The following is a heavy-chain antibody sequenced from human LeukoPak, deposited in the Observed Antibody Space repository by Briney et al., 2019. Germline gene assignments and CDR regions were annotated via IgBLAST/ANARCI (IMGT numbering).Heavy chain of an antibody. CDR1: GYTFSSYY. D-gene: IGHD2-2*01. J-gene: IGHJ5*02. V-gene: IGHV1-46*01. Sequence: ASVKVSCKASGYTFSSYYMHWVRQAPGQGLEWMGIINPSGGSTSYAQKFQGRVTMTRDTSTCTVYMELSSLRSEDTAVYYCARERAYCSSTSCRGKSDRFDPWGQGTLVTVSS. CDR3: ARERAYCSSTSCRGKSDRFDP. CDR2: INPSGGST.